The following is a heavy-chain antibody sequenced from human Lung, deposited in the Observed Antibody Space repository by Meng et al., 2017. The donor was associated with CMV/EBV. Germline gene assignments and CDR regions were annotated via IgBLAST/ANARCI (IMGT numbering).Heavy chain of an antibody. V-gene: IGHV1-2*02. J-gene: IGHJ4*01. Sequence: QVPLVQSGAEMKKPGASWKVSCKASGYTITDYYIRWVRQAPGQGFQWMGWTNPNDDTNYAQNFQGRVTMTRDMSINTIYMELSRLTSEDTAVYYCARSSGWSRFDYWGHGTLVTVSS. CDR3: ARSSGWSRFDY. CDR1: GYTITDYY. CDR2: TNPNDDT. D-gene: IGHD6-19*01.